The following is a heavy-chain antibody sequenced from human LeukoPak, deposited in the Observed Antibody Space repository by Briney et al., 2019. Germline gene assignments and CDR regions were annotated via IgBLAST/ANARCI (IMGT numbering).Heavy chain of an antibody. D-gene: IGHD5-24*01. CDR3: SRGTDAYKCGNS. V-gene: IGHV4-34*01. CDR2: THYSGSI. CDR1: GGSFSGYY. Sequence: TSETLSLTCAVYGGSFSGYYWTWIRQPPGKGLEWIGETHYSGSINYNPSLKSRVTISADTSNNHFSLKVDSVTAADTAVYYCSRGTDAYKCGNSWGQGTLVTVSS. J-gene: IGHJ4*02.